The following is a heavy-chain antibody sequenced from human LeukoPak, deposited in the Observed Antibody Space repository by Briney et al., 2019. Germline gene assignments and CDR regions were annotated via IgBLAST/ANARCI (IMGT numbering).Heavy chain of an antibody. J-gene: IGHJ1*01. CDR1: GGTFSSYA. D-gene: IGHD2-21*02. CDR2: IIPIFGTA. V-gene: IGHV1-69*01. Sequence: SVKASCKASGGTFSSYAISWVRQAPGQGLEWMGGIIPIFGTANYAQKFQGRVTITADESTSTAYMELSSLRSEDTAVYYCARDLARPHCGGDCRGSTPEYFQHWGQGTLVTVSS. CDR3: ARDLARPHCGGDCRGSTPEYFQH.